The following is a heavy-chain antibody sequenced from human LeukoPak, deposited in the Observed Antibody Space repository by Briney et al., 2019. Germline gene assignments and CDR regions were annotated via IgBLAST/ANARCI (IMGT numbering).Heavy chain of an antibody. CDR1: GYTFTSYY. Sequence: ASVKVSCKASGYTFTSYYMHWVRQAPGQELEWMGIINPSGGSTNYAQKFQDRVTMTRDTSTSTVYMELSSLRSEDTAVYYCAREYGDYEGVSSAFDIWGQGTMVTVSS. V-gene: IGHV1-46*01. D-gene: IGHD4-17*01. CDR3: AREYGDYEGVSSAFDI. CDR2: INPSGGST. J-gene: IGHJ3*02.